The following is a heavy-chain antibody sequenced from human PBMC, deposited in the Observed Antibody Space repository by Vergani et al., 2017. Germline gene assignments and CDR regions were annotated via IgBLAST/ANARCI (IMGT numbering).Heavy chain of an antibody. J-gene: IGHJ6*03. CDR2: ISGSGGST. CDR3: AKGGIVGATTVYYDYYVDV. V-gene: IGHV3-23*04. Sequence: EVQLVESGGGLVKPGGSLRLSCAASRFTFSSYHMNWVRQAPGKGLEWVSSISGSGGSTYYADSVKGRFTISRDNSKNTLYLQMNSLRAEDTAVYYCAKGGIVGATTVYYDYYVDVWGKGTTVTVSS. D-gene: IGHD1-26*01. CDR1: RFTFSSYH.